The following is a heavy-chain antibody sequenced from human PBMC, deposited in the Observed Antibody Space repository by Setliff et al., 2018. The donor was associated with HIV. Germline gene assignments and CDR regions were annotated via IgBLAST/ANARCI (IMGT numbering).Heavy chain of an antibody. D-gene: IGHD2-8*01. J-gene: IGHJ4*02. CDR1: GYTFISYG. CDR2: ISVKNGNT. V-gene: IGHV1-18*01. CDR3: ARIVALNGYPSDY. Sequence: ASVKVSCKASGYTFISYGVSWVRQAPGQGLEWVGWISVKNGNTNYAQKFQGRVTMTTDTSTSTAYMELRSLGSDDTAVYYCARIVALNGYPSDYWGQGTLVT.